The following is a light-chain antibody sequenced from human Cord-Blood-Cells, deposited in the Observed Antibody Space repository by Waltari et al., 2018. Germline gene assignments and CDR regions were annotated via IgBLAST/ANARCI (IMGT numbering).Light chain of an antibody. V-gene: IGKV1-39*01. CDR1: QSMSSY. CDR2: AAS. J-gene: IGKJ1*01. CDR3: QQSYSTPLPP. Sequence: DIQMTQSPSSLSASVGDRVTITCRASQSMSSYLKWYQQKPGKPHKLLIYAASSLQSGVPSRVSGSGSGTDFTLNQSSLTPEDFAPYYCQQSYSTPLPPFGLGTHVELQ.